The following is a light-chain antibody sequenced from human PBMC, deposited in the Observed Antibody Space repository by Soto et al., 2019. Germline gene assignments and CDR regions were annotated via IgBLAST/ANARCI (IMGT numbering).Light chain of an antibody. V-gene: IGKV1-39*01. J-gene: IGKJ3*01. CDR2: AAS. CDR1: QRISRH. CDR3: QQRYSSPPLCT. Sequence: DIQMTQSPSSLPASVGDRVSITCRASQRISRHLNWYQQKPGRAPNLLIYAASSLQSGVPSRFSGSGSGTDFNLTVSSLQPEDFATYYCQQRYSSPPLCTFGCGTKVD.